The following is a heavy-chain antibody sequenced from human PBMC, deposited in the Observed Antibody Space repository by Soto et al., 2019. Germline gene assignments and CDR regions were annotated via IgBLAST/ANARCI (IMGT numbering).Heavy chain of an antibody. CDR3: ARAPRRDNWNDVYYQYGMDV. J-gene: IGHJ6*02. CDR1: GGSINSGAYY. V-gene: IGHV4-31*03. Sequence: PSETLSLTCTVSGGSINSGAYYWNWIRQHPGKGLEWIGYIYYSGSTYYNPSLKSRLTISVDTSKNRFSMRLSSVTAADTAVYYCARAPRRDNWNDVYYQYGMDVWGQGTTVTVSS. CDR2: IYYSGST. D-gene: IGHD1-20*01.